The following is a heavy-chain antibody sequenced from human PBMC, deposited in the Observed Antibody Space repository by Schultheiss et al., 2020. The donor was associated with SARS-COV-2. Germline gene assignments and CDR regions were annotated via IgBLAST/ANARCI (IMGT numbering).Heavy chain of an antibody. Sequence: SETLSLTCTVSGGSISSSSYYWGWIRQPPGKGLEWIGEINHSGSTNYNPSLKSRVTISVDTSKNQFSLKLSSVTAADTAVYYCARRTAALDYWGQGTLVTVSS. D-gene: IGHD6-13*01. CDR1: GGSISSSSYY. CDR3: ARRTAALDY. J-gene: IGHJ4*02. CDR2: INHSGST. V-gene: IGHV4-39*07.